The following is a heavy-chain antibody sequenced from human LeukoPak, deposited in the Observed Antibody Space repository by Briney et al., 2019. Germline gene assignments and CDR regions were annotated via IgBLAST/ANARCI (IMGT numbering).Heavy chain of an antibody. V-gene: IGHV4-31*03. CDR1: GGSICSAGYY. CDR2: IYYSGST. J-gene: IGHJ6*02. CDR3: ARSNYGFGDYYYGMDV. Sequence: SETLSLTCTVSGGSICSAGYYWSWIRQHPGKGLEWIGYIYYSGSTYYNPSLKSRVTISVDTSKNQFSLKLSSVTAADTAVYYCARSNYGFGDYYYGMDVCSQGTTVTVSS. D-gene: IGHD3-10*01.